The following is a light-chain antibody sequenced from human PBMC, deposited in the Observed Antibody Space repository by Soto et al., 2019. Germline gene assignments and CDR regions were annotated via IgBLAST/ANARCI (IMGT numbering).Light chain of an antibody. CDR1: RSDIGGYDY. CDR2: EVT. CDR3: HSYTSSSTYV. V-gene: IGLV2-14*01. J-gene: IGLJ1*01. Sequence: QSARTQPASESRSPGQSITISCTGTRSDIGGYDYVSWYQHHPGKAPKLILYEVTNRPSGVSDRFSGSRSGNTASLTISGLQAEDGSDYYCHSYTSSSTYVFGTGTKLTFL.